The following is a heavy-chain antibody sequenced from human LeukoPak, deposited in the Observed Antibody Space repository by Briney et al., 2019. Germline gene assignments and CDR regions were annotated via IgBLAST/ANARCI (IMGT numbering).Heavy chain of an antibody. Sequence: SETLSLTCAVYGGSFSGYYWSWIRQPPGKGLEWIGEINHSGSTNYNPSLKSRVTISVDTSKNKFSLKLSSVTAADTAVYYCARVRYCSSTSCYRFYYYYYYMDVWGKGTTVTVSS. V-gene: IGHV4-34*01. D-gene: IGHD2-2*02. CDR1: GGSFSGYY. CDR2: INHSGST. CDR3: ARVRYCSSTSCYRFYYYYYYMDV. J-gene: IGHJ6*03.